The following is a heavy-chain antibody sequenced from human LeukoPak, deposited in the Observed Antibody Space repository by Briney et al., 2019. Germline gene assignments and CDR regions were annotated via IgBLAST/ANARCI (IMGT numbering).Heavy chain of an antibody. J-gene: IGHJ4*02. CDR3: AKPTTVLTSYYFDY. D-gene: IGHD4-23*01. CDR1: GFTFSSYG. V-gene: IGHV3-30*18. Sequence: GGSLRLPCAASGFTFSSYGMQWVRQAPGKGLEWVAIISYDGRDKFYEDSVKGRFTISRDNSKSTLYLQMNNLRAEDTAVYYCAKPTTVLTSYYFDYWGQGTLVTVSS. CDR2: ISYDGRDK.